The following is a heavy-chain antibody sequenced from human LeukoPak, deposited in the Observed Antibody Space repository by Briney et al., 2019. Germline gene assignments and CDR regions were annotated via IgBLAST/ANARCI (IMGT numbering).Heavy chain of an antibody. CDR1: GGSISSYY. V-gene: IGHV4-59*01. CDR2: IYYSGSI. Sequence: PSETLSLTCTVSGGSISSYYWSWIRQPPGKGLEWIGYIYYSGSINYNPSLKSRVTISVDTSKNQFSLKLSSVTAADTAVYYCASGIPYYYDSSGHDAFDIWGQGTMVTVSS. D-gene: IGHD3-22*01. J-gene: IGHJ3*02. CDR3: ASGIPYYYDSSGHDAFDI.